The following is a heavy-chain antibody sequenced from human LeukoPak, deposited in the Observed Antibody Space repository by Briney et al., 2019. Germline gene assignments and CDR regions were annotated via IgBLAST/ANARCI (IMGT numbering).Heavy chain of an antibody. Sequence: SETLSLTCAVYGGSFSGYYWSWIRQPPGKGLEWIGSLYYSGSTYYNPSLKSRVTISVDTSKNQFSLKLSSVTAADTAVYYCARHPLRYYFDYWGQGTLVTVSS. V-gene: IGHV4-34*01. CDR2: LYYSGST. CDR1: GGSFSGYY. CDR3: ARHPLRYYFDY. J-gene: IGHJ4*02.